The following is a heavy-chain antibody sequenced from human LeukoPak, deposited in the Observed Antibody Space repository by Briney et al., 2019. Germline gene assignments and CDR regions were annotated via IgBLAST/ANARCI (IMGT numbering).Heavy chain of an antibody. CDR3: AXPYNPGSGSYDY. J-gene: IGHJ4*02. CDR1: GFTFSSYD. CDR2: ISSSGGII. Sequence: GGSLRLSCAASGFTFSSYDMSWVRQAPGKGLEWVSVISSSGGIIYYADPVRGRFTISRDNSKNTLYLQMNSLRAEDTAVYYCAXPYNPGSGSYDYWGQGTLVTVSS. V-gene: IGHV3-23*01. D-gene: IGHD3-10*01.